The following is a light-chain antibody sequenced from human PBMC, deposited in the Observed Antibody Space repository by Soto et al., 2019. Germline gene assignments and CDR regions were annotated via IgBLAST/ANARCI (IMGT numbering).Light chain of an antibody. CDR2: EGF. V-gene: IGLV2-23*01. J-gene: IGLJ1*01. CDR1: SSDVGSGNV. Sequence: QSALTQPASVSGSPGQSITISCPGTSSDVGSGNVVSWYQHYPGKAPQLMIYEGFNRPSGVSSRFSGSRSGNTASLTISGLQAEDEADYYCCSHAGGDTYVFGTGTKLTVL. CDR3: CSHAGGDTYV.